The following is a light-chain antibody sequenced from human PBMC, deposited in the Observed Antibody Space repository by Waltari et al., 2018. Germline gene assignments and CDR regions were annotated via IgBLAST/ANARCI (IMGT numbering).Light chain of an antibody. CDR3: QSYDDGLNWV. V-gene: IGLV1-40*01. CDR2: DNN. J-gene: IGLJ3*02. Sequence: QSVLTQPPSVSGAPGQRITIPCSGSSSNIGADYDLHWYQQLPGTAPKLLIYDNNNRPSGVPDRFSGSKSDTSASLAITGLQADDEADYYCQSYDDGLNWVFGGGTKLTVL. CDR1: SSNIGADYD.